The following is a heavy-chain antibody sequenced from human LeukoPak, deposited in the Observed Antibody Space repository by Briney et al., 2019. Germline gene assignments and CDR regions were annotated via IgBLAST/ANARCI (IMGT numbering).Heavy chain of an antibody. CDR1: GGSISSGSYC. J-gene: IGHJ6*02. Sequence: SETLSLTCTVSGGSISSGSYCWSWIRQPAGKGLGWIGRIYTSGSTNYNPSLKSRVTISVDTSKNQFSLKLSSVTAAGTAVYYCARSDIVVVPAAPSDYYYYYGMDVWGQGTTVTVSS. CDR3: ARSDIVVVPAAPSDYYYYYGMDV. V-gene: IGHV4-61*02. D-gene: IGHD2-2*01. CDR2: IYTSGST.